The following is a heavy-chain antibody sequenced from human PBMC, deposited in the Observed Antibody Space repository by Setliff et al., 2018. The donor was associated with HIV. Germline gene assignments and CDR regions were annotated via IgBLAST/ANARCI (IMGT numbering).Heavy chain of an antibody. CDR3: ARDVTKDMITFGEVIVTSRGYFDS. CDR1: GYTFTDYY. CDR2: VNPNSGGT. V-gene: IGHV1-2*02. Sequence: ASVKVSCKASGYTFTDYYIHWVRQAPGQGLQWMGWVNPNSGGTNSAQEFQGRVTMTRDTSISTAYMELTWLKPDDTAVYYCARDVTKDMITFGEVIVTSRGYFDSWGQGTLVTVSS. J-gene: IGHJ4*02. D-gene: IGHD3-16*02.